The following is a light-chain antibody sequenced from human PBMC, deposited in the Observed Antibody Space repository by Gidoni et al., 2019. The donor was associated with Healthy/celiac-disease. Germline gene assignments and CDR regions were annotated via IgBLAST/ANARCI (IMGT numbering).Light chain of an antibody. CDR1: SSDVGGYNY. CDR2: DVS. CDR3: SSYTSSSRV. V-gene: IGLV2-14*03. J-gene: IGLJ2*01. Sequence: QSALTQPASVSASWTVDHHLSCTGTSSDVGGYNYVSWYQQHPGKAPKLMIYDVSNRPSGVSNRFSGSKSGNTASLTISGLQAEDEADYYCSSYTSSSRVFGGGTKLTVL.